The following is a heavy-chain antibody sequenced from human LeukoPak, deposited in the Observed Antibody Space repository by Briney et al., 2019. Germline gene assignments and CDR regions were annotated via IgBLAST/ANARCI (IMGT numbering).Heavy chain of an antibody. CDR3: ARHGRVAYYYDSSGYINWFDP. D-gene: IGHD3-22*01. Sequence: SETLSLTCAVYGGSFSGYYWSWIRQPPGKGLEWIGSMYYSGTTYYNPSLKSRLTISVDTSKNQFSLNLSFVTGADTAVYYCARHGRVAYYYDSSGYINWFDPWRQGTLVTVSS. J-gene: IGHJ5*02. V-gene: IGHV4-39*01. CDR1: GGSFSGYY. CDR2: MYYSGTT.